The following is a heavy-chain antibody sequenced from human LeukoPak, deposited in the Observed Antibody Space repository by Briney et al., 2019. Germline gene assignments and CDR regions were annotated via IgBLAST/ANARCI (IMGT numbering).Heavy chain of an antibody. Sequence: GGSLRLSCAAAGFTLNDNYLSWVRQTPGKGLEWVSVISRGGTTYYEDSMRGRMTISRDEFKNTLNLQMNGLRPDDRAVYYCAIVATRGFCSSGSCQYWFDLWGQGTLVTVAS. D-gene: IGHD2-15*01. CDR3: AIVATRGFCSSGSCQYWFDL. J-gene: IGHJ5*02. CDR1: GFTLNDNY. CDR2: ISRGGTT. V-gene: IGHV3-53*01.